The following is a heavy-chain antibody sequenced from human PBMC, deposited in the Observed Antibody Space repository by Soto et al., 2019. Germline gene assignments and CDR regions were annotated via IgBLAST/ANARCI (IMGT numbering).Heavy chain of an antibody. V-gene: IGHV3-23*01. Sequence: GGSLKSSCAASGFSFSSYAMSWVRQAPGKGLEWVSAISGSGGSTYYADSVKGRFTISRDNSKNTLYLQMNSLRAEDTAVYYCAKTGDSSGYYFGYWGQGTLVTVSS. CDR1: GFSFSSYA. D-gene: IGHD3-22*01. CDR3: AKTGDSSGYYFGY. J-gene: IGHJ4*02. CDR2: ISGSGGST.